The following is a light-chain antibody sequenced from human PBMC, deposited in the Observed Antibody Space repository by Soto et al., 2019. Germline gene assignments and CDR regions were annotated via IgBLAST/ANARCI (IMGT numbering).Light chain of an antibody. CDR3: QQYGSSPPVA. Sequence: EIVLTQSPGTLSLSPGERATLSCRASQSVSSTYLTWYQQKPGQAPRLLIYGASSRATGIPDRFSGRGSGTDFTLTISRLEPEDFAVYYCQQYGSSPPVAFGPGTTVDIK. V-gene: IGKV3-20*01. CDR1: QSVSSTY. J-gene: IGKJ3*01. CDR2: GAS.